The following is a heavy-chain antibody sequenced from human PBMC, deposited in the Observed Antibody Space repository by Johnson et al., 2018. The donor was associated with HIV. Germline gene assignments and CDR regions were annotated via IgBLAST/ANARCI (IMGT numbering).Heavy chain of an antibody. CDR3: AKDPVQWVGLDI. CDR1: GFTFSSYG. D-gene: IGHD1-26*01. V-gene: IGHV3-33*03. J-gene: IGHJ3*02. Sequence: QLVESGGGVVQPGRSLRLSCTASGFTFSSYGMHWVRQAPGKGLEWVAFIRYDGSEKYYVDSVKGRFTISRDNAKNSLYLQMNSLRAEDTAVYYCAKDPVQWVGLDIWGQGTMVTVSS. CDR2: IRYDGSEK.